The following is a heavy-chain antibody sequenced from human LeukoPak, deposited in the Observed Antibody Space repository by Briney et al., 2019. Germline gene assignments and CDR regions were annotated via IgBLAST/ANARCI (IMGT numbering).Heavy chain of an antibody. CDR1: GGSFSGYY. D-gene: IGHD5-18*01. CDR2: INHSGST. Sequence: SETLSLTCAVYGGSFSGYYWSWIRQPPGKGLEWIGEINHSGSTNYNPSLKSRVTISVYTSKNQFSLKLSSLTAADTAVYYCARGRGIRRFDYWGQGTLVTVSS. J-gene: IGHJ4*02. CDR3: ARGRGIRRFDY. V-gene: IGHV4-34*01.